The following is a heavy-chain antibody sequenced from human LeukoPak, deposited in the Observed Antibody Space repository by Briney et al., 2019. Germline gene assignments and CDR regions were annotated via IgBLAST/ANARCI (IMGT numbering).Heavy chain of an antibody. CDR3: ATGPYGGQPGYFDY. CDR1: GYTLTELS. D-gene: IGHD4-23*01. V-gene: IGHV1-24*01. Sequence: ASVRVSCKVSGYTLTELSMHWVRRAPGKGPEWMGGFDPEDGETIYAQKFQGRVTMTEDTSTDTAYMELSSLRSEDTAVYYCATGPYGGQPGYFDYWGQGTLVTVSS. CDR2: FDPEDGET. J-gene: IGHJ4*02.